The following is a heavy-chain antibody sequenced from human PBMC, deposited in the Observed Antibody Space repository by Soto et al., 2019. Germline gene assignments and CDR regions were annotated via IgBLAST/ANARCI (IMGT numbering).Heavy chain of an antibody. J-gene: IGHJ3*01. CDR2: ISASGSYI. CDR3: ARAKETGLYDAFDV. D-gene: IGHD7-27*01. V-gene: IGHV3-21*01. Sequence: EVQVVESGGGLVKPGGSLRLSCAASGFTFSSYSMNWVRQAPGKGLEWVSSISASGSYIYYADSLKGRFTISRDNAKNSLDLQMNSLRVEDTAVYYCARAKETGLYDAFDVWGQGTMVTVSS. CDR1: GFTFSSYS.